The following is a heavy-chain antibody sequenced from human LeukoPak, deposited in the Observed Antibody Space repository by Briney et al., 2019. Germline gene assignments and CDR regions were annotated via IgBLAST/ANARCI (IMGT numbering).Heavy chain of an antibody. CDR1: GGSISSYY. CDR3: ARALRLWGGNSGIAFDI. V-gene: IGHV4-59*01. CDR2: IYNSGST. Sequence: SETLSLTCTVSGGSISSYYWSWIRQPPGKGLEWIGYIYNSGSTNYNHSLKSRVTISEDMSNNQFSLKLSSVTAADTAVYYCARALRLWGGNSGIAFDIWGQGTMVTVTS. J-gene: IGHJ3*02. D-gene: IGHD4-23*01.